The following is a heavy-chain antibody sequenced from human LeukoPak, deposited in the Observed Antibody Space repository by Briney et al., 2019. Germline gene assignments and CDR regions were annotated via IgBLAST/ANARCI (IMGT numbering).Heavy chain of an antibody. CDR1: GFTFRNPW. J-gene: IGHJ6*02. Sequence: GGSLRLSCAGSGFTFRNPWMSWVRQAPGKGLEWVGRIKSKTDGGTTDYAAPVKGRFAISRDDSKSTLYLQMNSLRTEDTAVYYCTTDRHYDILTGDNYDMDVWGQGTTVTVSS. CDR3: TTDRHYDILTGDNYDMDV. CDR2: IKSKTDGGTT. V-gene: IGHV3-15*01. D-gene: IGHD3-9*01.